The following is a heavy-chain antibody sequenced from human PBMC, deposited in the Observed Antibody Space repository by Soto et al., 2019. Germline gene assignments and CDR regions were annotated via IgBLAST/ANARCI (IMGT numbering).Heavy chain of an antibody. D-gene: IGHD6-19*01. CDR3: SGFIMVGGWFDPNYYHGMDV. CDR2: ISGYNGNT. Sequence: QVQLVQSGAEVKKPGASVTVSCKTSGYTFSNYGINWVRQAPGQGLEWMGWISGYNGNTNYAQTVQGRVTMTTDTSTGTVYMELRSLNSDDAAIYYCSGFIMVGGWFDPNYYHGMDVWGQGTTVTVSS. V-gene: IGHV1-18*01. J-gene: IGHJ6*02. CDR1: GYTFSNYG.